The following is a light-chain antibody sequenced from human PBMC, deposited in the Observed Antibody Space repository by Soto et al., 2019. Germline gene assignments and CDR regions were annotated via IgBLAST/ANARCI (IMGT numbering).Light chain of an antibody. V-gene: IGKV3-20*01. CDR1: QTITNDY. CDR2: DAS. CDR3: QQYGFSHIS. J-gene: IGKJ5*01. Sequence: EIVLTQSPGTLSLSPGERVTLSCRASQTITNDYLAWYQQKDGQAPRLLIYDASTRATGIPERFSGSGSGPEYTLTISRLEHEDFEVYSCQQYGFSHISLGQGTRLEIK.